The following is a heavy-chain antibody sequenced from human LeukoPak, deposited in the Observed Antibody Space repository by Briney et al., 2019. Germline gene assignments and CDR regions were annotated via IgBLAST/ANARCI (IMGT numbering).Heavy chain of an antibody. Sequence: SETLSLTCTVSGGSISSGVYYWSWIRQHPGKGLEWIGYIYYSGSTYYNPSLKSRVTISVDPSKNQFSLKLSSVTAADTAVYYCARAEFLFSYYYMAVWGKGTTVTVSS. J-gene: IGHJ6*03. CDR2: IYYSGST. CDR3: ARAEFLFSYYYMAV. D-gene: IGHD2-21*01. V-gene: IGHV4-31*03. CDR1: GGSISSGVYY.